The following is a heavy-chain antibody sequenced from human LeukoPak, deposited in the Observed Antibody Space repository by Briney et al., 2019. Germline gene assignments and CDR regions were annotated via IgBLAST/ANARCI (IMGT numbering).Heavy chain of an antibody. V-gene: IGHV1-2*02. J-gene: IGHJ5*02. CDR2: INPNSGGT. CDR3: AREATGEMATAQGGDLFDP. D-gene: IGHD5-24*01. Sequence: ASVKVSCKASGYTFTNYFMHWVRQAPGQGLEWMGWINPNSGGTNYAQKFQGRVTMTRDTSISTAYMELSRLRSDDTAVYYCAREATGEMATAQGGDLFDPWGQGTLVTVSS. CDR1: GYTFTNYF.